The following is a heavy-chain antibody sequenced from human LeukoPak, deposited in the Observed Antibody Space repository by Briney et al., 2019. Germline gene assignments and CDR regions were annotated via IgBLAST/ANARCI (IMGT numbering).Heavy chain of an antibody. CDR2: INPNSGGT. D-gene: IGHD4-17*01. V-gene: IGHV1-2*04. CDR1: GYTFTGYY. CDR3: ARDSRAFYGDYVPFDY. Sequence: ASVKVSCKASGYTFTGYYMHWVRQAPGQGLEWMGWINPNSGGTNYAQKFQGWVTMTRDTSISTAYMELSRLRSDDTAVYYCARDSRAFYGDYVPFDYWGQGTLVTVSS. J-gene: IGHJ4*02.